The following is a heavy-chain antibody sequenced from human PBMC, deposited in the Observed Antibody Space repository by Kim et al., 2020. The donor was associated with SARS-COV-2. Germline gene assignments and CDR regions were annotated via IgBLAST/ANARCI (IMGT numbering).Heavy chain of an antibody. J-gene: IGHJ4*02. Sequence: VKGRFTISRDNAKNSLYLQMNSLRAEDTAVYYCARDADTMIVVVTPLFDYWGQGTLVTVSS. V-gene: IGHV3-11*05. CDR3: ARDADTMIVVVTPLFDY. D-gene: IGHD3-22*01.